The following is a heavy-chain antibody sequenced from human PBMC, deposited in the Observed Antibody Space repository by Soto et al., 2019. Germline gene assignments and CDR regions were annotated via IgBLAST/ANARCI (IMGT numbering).Heavy chain of an antibody. CDR1: GGSFSGYY. J-gene: IGHJ4*02. D-gene: IGHD6-6*01. CDR2: INHSGST. CDR3: ARGRRGYSSSSVFDY. V-gene: IGHV4-34*01. Sequence: SETLSLTCAVYGGSFSGYYWSWIRQPPGKGLEWIGEINHSGSTNYNPSLKSRVTISVDTSKNQFSLKLSSVTAADTAVNYCARGRRGYSSSSVFDYWGQGTLVTVSS.